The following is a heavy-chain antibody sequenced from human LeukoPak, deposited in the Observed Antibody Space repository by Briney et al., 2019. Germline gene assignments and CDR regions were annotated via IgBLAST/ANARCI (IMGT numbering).Heavy chain of an antibody. CDR3: ARAPKGMTTVRYYYHYHMDV. CDR2: IYYSGST. D-gene: IGHD4-11*01. Sequence: SETLSLTCTVSSGSITSGGYYWNWIRQHPGKGLEWIGYIYYSGSTFYNPSLKSRVTMSVDTSKNQFSLKLSSVTAADTAVYYCARAPKGMTTVRYYYHYHMDVWGKGTTVTVSS. J-gene: IGHJ6*03. V-gene: IGHV4-31*03. CDR1: SGSITSGGYY.